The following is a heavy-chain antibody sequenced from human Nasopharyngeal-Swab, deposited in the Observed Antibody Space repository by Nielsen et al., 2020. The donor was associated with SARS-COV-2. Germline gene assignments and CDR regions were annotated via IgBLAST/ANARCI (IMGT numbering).Heavy chain of an antibody. CDR1: GYTFTSYG. D-gene: IGHD1-26*01. J-gene: IGHJ4*02. V-gene: IGHV1-18*01. CDR3: TTVAGSYGRFDY. Sequence: ASVKVSCKASGYTFTSYGISWVRQAPGQGLEWMGWISAYNGNTNSAQKLQGRVTMTTDTSTSTAYMELRSLRSDDTAVYYCTTVAGSYGRFDYWGQGTLVTVSS. CDR2: ISAYNGNT.